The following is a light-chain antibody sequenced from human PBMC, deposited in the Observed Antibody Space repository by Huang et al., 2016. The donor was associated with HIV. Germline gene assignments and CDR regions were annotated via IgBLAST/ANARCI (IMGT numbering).Light chain of an antibody. V-gene: IGKV3-11*01. CDR2: DAS. Sequence: ETVLTQSPATLSLSPGESATLSCRASQSVTSYLAWYQQQPGQAPRLLIYDASSRAPGIPAWFSGSGSGTDFTLTISSLEPEDFAVYYCQQRNNWPPITFGQGTRLEIK. CDR1: QSVTSY. CDR3: QQRNNWPPIT. J-gene: IGKJ5*01.